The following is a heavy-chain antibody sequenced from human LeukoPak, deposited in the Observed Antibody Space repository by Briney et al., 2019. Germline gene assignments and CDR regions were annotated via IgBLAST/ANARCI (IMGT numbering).Heavy chain of an antibody. V-gene: IGHV3-23*01. CDR3: AKVSTVTPYFDY. CDR1: GFTFSSYA. Sequence: GGSLRLSCAASGFTFSSYAMSWVRQAPGKGLEWVSAISGSGGSIYYADSVKGRFTISRDNSKNTLYLQMNSLRAEDTAVYYCAKVSTVTPYFDYWGQGTLVTVSS. CDR2: ISGSGGSI. J-gene: IGHJ4*02. D-gene: IGHD4-17*01.